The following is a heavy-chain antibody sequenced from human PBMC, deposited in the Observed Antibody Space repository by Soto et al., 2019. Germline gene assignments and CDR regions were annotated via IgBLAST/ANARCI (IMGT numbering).Heavy chain of an antibody. Sequence: SVKVSCKASGFTFTSSAVQWVRQSRGQRLEWIGWIVVGSGGTNYAQKFQGRVTMTRDTSISTAYMELSRLRSDDTAVYYCARAPRRYSSGWYLWFDPWGQGTLVTVSS. CDR3: ARAPRRYSSGWYLWFDP. D-gene: IGHD6-19*01. V-gene: IGHV1-58*01. J-gene: IGHJ5*02. CDR1: GFTFTSSA. CDR2: IVVGSGGT.